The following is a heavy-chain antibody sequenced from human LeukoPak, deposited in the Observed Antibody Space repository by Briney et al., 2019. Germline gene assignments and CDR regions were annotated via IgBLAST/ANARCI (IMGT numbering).Heavy chain of an antibody. CDR2: IYYSGST. J-gene: IGHJ6*03. Sequence: SETLSLTCTVSGGSISSYYWSWIRQPPGKGLEWIGYIYYSGSTNYNPSLKSRVTISVDTSRNQFSLKLSSVTAPDTAVYYCARDYAAERVYYYYMDVWGKGTTVTVSS. V-gene: IGHV4-4*08. D-gene: IGHD4/OR15-4a*01. CDR1: GGSISSYY. CDR3: ARDYAAERVYYYYMDV.